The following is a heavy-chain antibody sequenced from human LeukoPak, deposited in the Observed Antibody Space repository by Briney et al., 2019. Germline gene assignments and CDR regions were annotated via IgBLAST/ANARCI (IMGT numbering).Heavy chain of an antibody. CDR2: IHDSGST. CDR1: GDSISSGGYS. CDR3: ARVVAAAGNNWFDP. Sequence: SESLSLTCVVSGDSISSGGYSWSWIRQTPGKGLEWIAYIHDSGSTYNNPSLKSRLSISIDTSKNQFSLKLNSVTAADTAVYYCARVVAAAGNNWFDPWGQGTLVTVSS. V-gene: IGHV4-30-4*07. D-gene: IGHD6-13*01. J-gene: IGHJ5*02.